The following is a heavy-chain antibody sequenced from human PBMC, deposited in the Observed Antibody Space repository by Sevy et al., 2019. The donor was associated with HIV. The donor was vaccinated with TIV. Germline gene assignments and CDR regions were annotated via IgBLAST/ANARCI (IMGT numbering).Heavy chain of an antibody. CDR2: VYYNGHI. CDR1: GGSITSLY. V-gene: IGHV4-59*08. D-gene: IGHD1-26*01. CDR3: AGENAWGRGYS. Sequence: SETLSLTCTVSGGSITSLYWNWIRRPPEKGLEWIANVYYNGHINHNPSLKSRVTLSLDTSKNQFSLRLSSVTAADTAMYYCAGENAWGRGYSWGQGTLVTVSS. J-gene: IGHJ4*02.